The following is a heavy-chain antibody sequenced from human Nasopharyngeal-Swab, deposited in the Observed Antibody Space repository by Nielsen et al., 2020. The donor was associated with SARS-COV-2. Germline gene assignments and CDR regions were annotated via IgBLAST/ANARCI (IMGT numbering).Heavy chain of an antibody. D-gene: IGHD1-26*01. Sequence: ASVKVSCKATGYTFTSYGISWVRQAPGQGLEWMGWINTNTGNPTYAQGFTGRFVFSLDTSVSTAYLQISSLKAEDTAVYYCARSIVGATTRFDYWGQGTLVTVSS. J-gene: IGHJ4*02. CDR3: ARSIVGATTRFDY. CDR1: GYTFTSYG. CDR2: INTNTGNP. V-gene: IGHV7-4-1*02.